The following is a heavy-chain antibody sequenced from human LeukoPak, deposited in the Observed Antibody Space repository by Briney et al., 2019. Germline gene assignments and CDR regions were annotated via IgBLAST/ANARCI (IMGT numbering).Heavy chain of an antibody. CDR1: GYTFTSYG. V-gene: IGHV1-18*01. CDR3: ASKSGSGSYYPPSYSYYYYGMDV. Sequence: GASVKVSCKASGYTFTSYGISWVRQAPGQGLEWMGWISAYNGNTNYAQKLQGRVTMTTDTSTSTAYMELRSLRSDDTAVYYCASKSGSGSYYPPSYSYYYYGMDVWGQGTTVTVSS. J-gene: IGHJ6*02. CDR2: ISAYNGNT. D-gene: IGHD3-10*01.